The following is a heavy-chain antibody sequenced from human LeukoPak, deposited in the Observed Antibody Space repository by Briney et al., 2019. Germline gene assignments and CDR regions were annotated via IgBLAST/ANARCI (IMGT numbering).Heavy chain of an antibody. V-gene: IGHV4-39*07. D-gene: IGHD5-12*01. CDR3: AREDHGYSGYDPYYFDY. Sequence: SETLSLTCTVSGGSISSSSYYWGWIRQPPGKGLEWIGSIYYSGSTYYNPSLKSRVTISVDTSKNQFSLKLSSVTAADTAVYYCAREDHGYSGYDPYYFDYWGQGTLVTVSS. CDR1: GGSISSSSYY. CDR2: IYYSGST. J-gene: IGHJ4*02.